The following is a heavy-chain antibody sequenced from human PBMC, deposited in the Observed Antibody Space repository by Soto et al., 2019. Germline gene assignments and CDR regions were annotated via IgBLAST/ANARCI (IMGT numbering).Heavy chain of an antibody. V-gene: IGHV3-7*03. Sequence: EIQLMQSGGGLVRPGGSLRLSCAASGFSFRSYWMSWVRQAPGKGPEWVANIKEDGGEQHYVDSVKGRFTISRDNTENSLFLQMNNLRAEDSAIYYCAITTSTVSYWFDPWGPGTQVTVSS. CDR1: GFSFRSYW. CDR2: IKEDGGEQ. CDR3: AITTSTVSYWFDP. D-gene: IGHD4-4*01. J-gene: IGHJ5*02.